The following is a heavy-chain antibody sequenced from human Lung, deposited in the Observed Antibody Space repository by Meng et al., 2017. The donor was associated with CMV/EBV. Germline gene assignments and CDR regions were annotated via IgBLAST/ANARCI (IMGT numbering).Heavy chain of an antibody. V-gene: IGHV4-59*01. Sequence: LXCTVSGPPITTYYWSWIRQPPGKGLEWIGYIYYSGSTNYNPSLRSRVSISVDTSKNQFSLELSSVTAADTAIYYCARDRAAIGYYYYVMDVWGHGTTVTVSS. CDR3: ARDRAAIGYYYYVMDV. D-gene: IGHD2-2*01. J-gene: IGHJ6*02. CDR2: IYYSGST. CDR1: GPPITTYY.